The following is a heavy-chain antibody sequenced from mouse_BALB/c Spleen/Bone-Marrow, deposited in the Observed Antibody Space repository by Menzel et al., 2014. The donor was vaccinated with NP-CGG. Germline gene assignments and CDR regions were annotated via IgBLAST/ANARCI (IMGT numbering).Heavy chain of an antibody. CDR1: GFTFSDCY. J-gene: IGHJ4*01. V-gene: IGHV5-4*02. Sequence: EVKVEESGGGLVKPGGSLKLSCAASGFTFSDCYMYWVRQTPEKRLEWVATISDGGSYTYYPDSVKGRFTISRDNAKNNLYLQMSSLKSEDTAMYYCARDGNYYAMDYWGQGTSVTVSS. CDR3: ARDGNYYAMDY. D-gene: IGHD2-1*01. CDR2: ISDGGSYT.